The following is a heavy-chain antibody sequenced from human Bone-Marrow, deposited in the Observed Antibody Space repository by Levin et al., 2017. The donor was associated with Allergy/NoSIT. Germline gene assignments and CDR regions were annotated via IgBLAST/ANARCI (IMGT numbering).Heavy chain of an antibody. CDR1: GFSFSSFT. CDR2: LSSGHHYI. CDR3: ATQLEGDFWSGYGVG. D-gene: IGHD3-3*01. Sequence: KSGGSLRLSCAASGFSFSSFTMHWVRQAPGKGLDWVACLSSGHHYIYYADSLKGRFTISRDDAKNSVYLQMNSLRAEDTAVYYCATQLEGDFWSGYGVGWGQGTLVTVSS. J-gene: IGHJ4*02. V-gene: IGHV3-21*01.